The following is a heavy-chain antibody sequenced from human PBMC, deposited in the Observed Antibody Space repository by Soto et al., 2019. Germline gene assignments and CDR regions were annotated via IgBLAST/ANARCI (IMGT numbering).Heavy chain of an antibody. J-gene: IGHJ6*02. V-gene: IGHV4-39*01. CDR3: ARVGFLEWLFLPLGYYYYGMDV. D-gene: IGHD3-3*01. CDR2: IYYSGGT. CDR1: GGSISSSSYY. Sequence: PSETLSLTCTVSGGSISSSSYYWGWIRQPPGKGLEWIGSIYYSGGTYYNPSLKSRVTISVDTSKNQSSLKLSSVTAADTAVYYCARVGFLEWLFLPLGYYYYGMDVWGQGTTVTVSS.